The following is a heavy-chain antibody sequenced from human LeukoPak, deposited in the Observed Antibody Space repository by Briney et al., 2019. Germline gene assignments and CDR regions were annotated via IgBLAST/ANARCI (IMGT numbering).Heavy chain of an antibody. V-gene: IGHV6-1*01. CDR2: TYYRSTWYN. CDR3: ARGIAGSYSSTWYEYFQP. Sequence: SQTLSLTCAISGDSVSSNSVTWNWIRQSPSRGLEWLGRTYYRSTWYNDYAVSVRGRITDNPDTSKNQFSLHLNSVTPEDTAVYYCARGIAGSYSSTWYEYFQPWGQGTLVTVSS. D-gene: IGHD6-13*01. CDR1: GDSVSSNSVT. J-gene: IGHJ1*01.